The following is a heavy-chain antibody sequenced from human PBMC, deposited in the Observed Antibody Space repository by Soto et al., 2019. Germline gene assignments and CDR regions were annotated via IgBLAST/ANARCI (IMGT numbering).Heavy chain of an antibody. J-gene: IGHJ2*01. D-gene: IGHD6-19*01. CDR1: GFNFGSNC. Sequence: GWSLRLSCAASGFNFGSNCMNWVRQAPGKGLEWVSVFYPAGSTYYADSVKGRFTISRDNTKNTLYLQMNSLRAEDTAVYYCVRERLVASNGFLDFWGRGTLVTVSS. CDR2: FYPAGST. V-gene: IGHV3-53*01. CDR3: VRERLVASNGFLDF.